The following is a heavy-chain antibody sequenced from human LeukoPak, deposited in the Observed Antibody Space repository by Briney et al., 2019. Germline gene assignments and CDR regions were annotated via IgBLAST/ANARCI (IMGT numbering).Heavy chain of an antibody. Sequence: GSSVKVSCKGSGGTFSSYAINWVRQAPGQGLGWMGRIIPIFGTANYAQKFQGRVTIITDESTRTPYMVLMNLRSGDAAVYYCARDSPWCGQGGYFDYWGQGTLVTVSS. CDR1: GGTFSSYA. V-gene: IGHV1-69*05. CDR2: IIPIFGTA. CDR3: ARDSPWCGQGGYFDY. J-gene: IGHJ4*02. D-gene: IGHD2-15*01.